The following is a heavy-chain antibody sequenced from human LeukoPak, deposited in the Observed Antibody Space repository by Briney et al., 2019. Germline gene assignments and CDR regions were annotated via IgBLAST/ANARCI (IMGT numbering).Heavy chain of an antibody. V-gene: IGHV4-39*01. D-gene: IGHD6-19*01. CDR1: GVSISSSNSY. Sequence: SETLSLTCTVSGVSISSSNSYWGWIRQPPGKGLEWIGSIYYSGNTYYNASLKSQVSISIDTSKNQFSLRLTSVTAADTAVYYCACSGWYISVNYYYYMDVWGNGTTVTISS. CDR3: ACSGWYISVNYYYYMDV. J-gene: IGHJ6*03. CDR2: IYYSGNT.